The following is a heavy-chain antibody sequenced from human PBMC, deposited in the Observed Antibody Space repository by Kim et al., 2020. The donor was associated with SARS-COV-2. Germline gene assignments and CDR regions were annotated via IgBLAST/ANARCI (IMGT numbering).Heavy chain of an antibody. CDR1: GYTFTGYY. CDR2: INPNSGGT. V-gene: IGHV1-2*02. J-gene: IGHJ4*02. Sequence: ASVKVSCKASGYTFTGYYMHWVRQAPGQGLEWMGWINPNSGGTNYAQKFQGRVTMTRDTSISTAYMELSRLRSDDTAVYYCAVPGDYYDSSGYDYWGQGTLVTVSS. D-gene: IGHD3-22*01. CDR3: AVPGDYYDSSGYDY.